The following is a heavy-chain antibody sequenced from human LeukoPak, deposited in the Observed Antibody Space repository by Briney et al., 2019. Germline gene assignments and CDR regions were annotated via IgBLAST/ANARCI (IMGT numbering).Heavy chain of an antibody. J-gene: IGHJ4*02. Sequence: ASVKVSCKASGGTFSSYAISWVRQAPGQGLEWMGRIIPIFGTENYAQKFQGRVTITTDESTSTAYMELSSLRSVDTAVYYCASLLVGMATIDFDYWGQGTLVTVSS. V-gene: IGHV1-69*05. CDR2: IIPIFGTE. D-gene: IGHD5-12*01. CDR3: ASLLVGMATIDFDY. CDR1: GGTFSSYA.